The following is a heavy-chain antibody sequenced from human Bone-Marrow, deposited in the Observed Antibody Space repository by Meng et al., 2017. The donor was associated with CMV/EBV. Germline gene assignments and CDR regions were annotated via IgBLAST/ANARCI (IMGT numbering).Heavy chain of an antibody. CDR3: ARRYCSSTSCSVAAFDI. D-gene: IGHD2-2*01. V-gene: IGHV5-51*01. CDR1: GFTFSSYE. CDR2: IYPGDSDT. J-gene: IGHJ3*02. Sequence: GESLKISCAASGFTFSSYEMNWVRQMPGKGLEWMGIIYPGDSDTRYSPSFQGQVTISADKSISTAYLQWSSLKASDTAMYYCARRYCSSTSCSVAAFDIWGQGTRVTVSS.